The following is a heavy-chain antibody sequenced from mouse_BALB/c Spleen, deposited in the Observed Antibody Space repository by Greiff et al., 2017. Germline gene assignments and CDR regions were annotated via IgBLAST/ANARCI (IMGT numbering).Heavy chain of an antibody. V-gene: IGHV5-12-2*01. D-gene: IGHD1-1*01. CDR3: ARHYYYGSAMDY. CDR2: ISNGGGST. CDR1: GFTFSSYT. Sequence: DVQLVESGGGLVQPGGSLKLSCAASGFTFSSYTMSWVRQTPEKRLEWVAYISNGGGSTYYPDTVKGRFTISRDNAKNTLYLQMSSLKSEDTAMYYCARHYYYGSAMDYWGQGTSVTVSS. J-gene: IGHJ4*01.